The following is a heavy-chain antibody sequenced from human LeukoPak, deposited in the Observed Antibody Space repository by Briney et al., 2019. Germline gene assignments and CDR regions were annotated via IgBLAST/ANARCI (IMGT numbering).Heavy chain of an antibody. CDR1: GYIFTTYW. D-gene: IGHD2/OR15-2a*01. Sequence: GDSLKISCKASGYIFTTYWIAWVRQMPGKGLEWMGIFNPADSDTRYSPSFQGQVTISADKSISTAYVQWSSLKASDSAMYYCTRREDETCYSYYWGKGNVVTV. V-gene: IGHV5-51*01. CDR3: TRREDETCYSYY. J-gene: IGHJ4*02. CDR2: FNPADSDT.